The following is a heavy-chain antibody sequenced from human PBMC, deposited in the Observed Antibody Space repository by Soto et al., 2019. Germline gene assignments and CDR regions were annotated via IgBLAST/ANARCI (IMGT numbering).Heavy chain of an antibody. J-gene: IGHJ5*02. Sequence: QVSLQESGPGLVKPSQTLSLSCTVSGDSITDGDYYWIWIRQPPGKDLEWIAYIYYNGIIHYNPSIKSRVTISLDPSKNQFSLTMTSVTDADTAVYSCARGIQEGFDPWGQGTLVTVSS. CDR1: GDSITDGDYY. CDR3: ARGIQEGFDP. V-gene: IGHV4-30-4*01. CDR2: IYYNGII. D-gene: IGHD5-18*01.